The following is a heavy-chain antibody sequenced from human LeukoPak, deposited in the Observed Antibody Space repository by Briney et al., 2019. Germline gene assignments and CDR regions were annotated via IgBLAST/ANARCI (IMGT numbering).Heavy chain of an antibody. Sequence: GESLKISCKGAGYRFTSNWIAWVRQMPGKGLEWMGIIYPGDSDTRYSPSFPGQVTISADKSISTAYLQWSSLRASDTAIYFCAYGKYYFDYWGQGTLVTVSS. J-gene: IGHJ4*02. V-gene: IGHV5-51*01. D-gene: IGHD3-16*01. CDR3: AYGKYYFDY. CDR2: IYPGDSDT. CDR1: GYRFTSNW.